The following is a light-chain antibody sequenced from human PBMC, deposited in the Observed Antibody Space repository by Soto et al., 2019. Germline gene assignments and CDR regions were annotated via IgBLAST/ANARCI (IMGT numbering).Light chain of an antibody. CDR3: QQYNGSPTWT. V-gene: IGKV3-15*01. CDR2: DVS. CDR1: PSVNGN. J-gene: IGKJ4*02. Sequence: EVVVTHSPATLSVSPGERATLSCRASPSVNGNLGWYQEKPGQTPRLLIYDVSTRANGVPARFRGRGSGTEFALTLSSLKSEDFALYYCQQYNGSPTWTFGGGTKVDIK.